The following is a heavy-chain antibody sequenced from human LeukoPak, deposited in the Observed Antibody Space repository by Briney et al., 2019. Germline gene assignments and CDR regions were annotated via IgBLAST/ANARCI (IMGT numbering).Heavy chain of an antibody. Sequence: ASVKVSCKASGYTFTSYGISWVRQAPGQGLEWMGWISAYNGNTNYAQKLQGRVTMTRDMSTSTVYMELSSLRSEGTAVYYCARVQRMATTYFDYWGQGTLVTVSS. CDR2: ISAYNGNT. V-gene: IGHV1-18*01. D-gene: IGHD5-24*01. CDR1: GYTFTSYG. CDR3: ARVQRMATTYFDY. J-gene: IGHJ4*02.